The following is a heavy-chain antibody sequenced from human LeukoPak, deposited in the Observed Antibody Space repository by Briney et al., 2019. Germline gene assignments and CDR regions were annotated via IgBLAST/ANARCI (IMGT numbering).Heavy chain of an antibody. J-gene: IGHJ4*02. Sequence: SETLSPTCTVSGGSISSGGYYWSWIRQHPGKGLEWIGYIHYSGSTYYNPSLKSRVTISVDTSKNQFSLKLSSVTAVDTAVYYCARLASGYCSSTSCSYWGQGTLVTVSS. CDR2: IHYSGST. CDR3: ARLASGYCSSTSCSY. CDR1: GGSISSGGYY. D-gene: IGHD2-2*03. V-gene: IGHV4-31*03.